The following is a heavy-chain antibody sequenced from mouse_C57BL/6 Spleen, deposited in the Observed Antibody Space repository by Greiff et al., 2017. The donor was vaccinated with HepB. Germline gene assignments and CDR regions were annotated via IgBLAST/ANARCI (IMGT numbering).Heavy chain of an antibody. J-gene: IGHJ2*01. CDR3: ARWFYFDY. CDR2: IHPNSGST. CDR1: GYTFTSYW. V-gene: IGHV1-64*01. Sequence: VQLQQPGAELVKPGASVKLSCKASGYTFTSYWMHWVKQRPGQGLEWIGMIHPNSGSTNYNEKFKSKATLTVDKSSRTAYMQISSLTSEDSAVYYCARWFYFDYWGKGPTLTVSS. D-gene: IGHD2-2*01.